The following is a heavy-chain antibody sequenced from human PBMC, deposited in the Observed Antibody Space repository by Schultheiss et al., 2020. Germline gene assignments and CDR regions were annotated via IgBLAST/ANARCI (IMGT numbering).Heavy chain of an antibody. CDR2: IYPGDSDT. CDR1: GYSFTSYW. D-gene: IGHD2-2*02. V-gene: IGHV5-51*01. CDR3: ARRRVVVVPAAIREDYYYYYMDV. J-gene: IGHJ6*03. Sequence: GGSLRLSCKGSGYSFTSYWIGWVRQMPGKGLEWMGIIYPGDSDTRYSPSFQGQVTISADKSISTAYLQWSSLKASDTAMYYCARRRVVVVPAAIREDYYYYYMDVWGKGTTVTVSS.